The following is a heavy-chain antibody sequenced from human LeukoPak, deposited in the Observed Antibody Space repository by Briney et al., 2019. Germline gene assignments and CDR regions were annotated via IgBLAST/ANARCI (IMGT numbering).Heavy chain of an antibody. J-gene: IGHJ4*02. D-gene: IGHD3-16*01. CDR1: GFTFSSYS. CDR2: ISSSSSYI. Sequence: GGSLRLSCAASGFTFSSYSMNWVRQAPGKGLEWVSSISSSSSYIYYADSVKGRFTISRDNAKKSLYLQMNSLRAEDTAVYYCARVRWGGLYYFDYWGQGTLVTVSS. V-gene: IGHV3-21*01. CDR3: ARVRWGGLYYFDY.